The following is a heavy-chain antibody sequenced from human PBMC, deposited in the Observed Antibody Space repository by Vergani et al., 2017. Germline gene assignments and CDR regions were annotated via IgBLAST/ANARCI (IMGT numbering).Heavy chain of an antibody. CDR1: GVSVTDYN. Sequence: QAQLQESGPGLVKPSETLSLTCHGFGVSVTDYNCNWIRQAPGKGLEWIGSLSTTGGATHASHNPSLKSRVSISVDTSKSQFSLRLTSVTAAGSAIYYCAGDTHSWQRADRWGQGLLVSVSS. V-gene: IGHV4-59*02. CDR2: LSTTGGA. D-gene: IGHD6-13*01. CDR3: AGDTHSWQRADR. J-gene: IGHJ5*02.